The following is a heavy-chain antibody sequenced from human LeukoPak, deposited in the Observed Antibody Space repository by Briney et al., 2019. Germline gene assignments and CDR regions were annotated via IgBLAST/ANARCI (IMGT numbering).Heavy chain of an antibody. D-gene: IGHD3-10*01. CDR2: ISYDGSNK. CDR3: AKGAIGERYQGDGNWFDP. Sequence: QPGRSLRLSCAASGFTFSSYGMHWFRQAPGKGLEWVAVISYDGSNKYYADSVKGRFTISRDNSKNTLYLQMNSLRAEDTAVYYCAKGAIGERYQGDGNWFDPWGQGTLVTVSS. J-gene: IGHJ5*02. V-gene: IGHV3-30*18. CDR1: GFTFSSYG.